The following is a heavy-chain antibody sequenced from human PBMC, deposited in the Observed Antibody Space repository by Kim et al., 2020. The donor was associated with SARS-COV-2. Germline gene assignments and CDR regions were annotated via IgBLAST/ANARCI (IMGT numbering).Heavy chain of an antibody. J-gene: IGHJ4*02. D-gene: IGHD5-18*01. CDR2: ISSNGGNI. Sequence: GGSLRLSCSASGFTFSTDAMHWVRQAPGKGLEFLSSISSNGGNIYYAASVQGRFTISRDNYRNTLYLQMSSLRADDTAVYYCVKGYKDGPAHWGQGTLVTVSS. V-gene: IGHV3-64D*09. CDR1: GFTFSTDA. CDR3: VKGYKDGPAH.